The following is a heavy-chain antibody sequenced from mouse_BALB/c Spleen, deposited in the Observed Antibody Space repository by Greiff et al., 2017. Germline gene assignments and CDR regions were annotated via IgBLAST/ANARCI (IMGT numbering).Heavy chain of an antibody. CDR1: GYTFTSYT. CDR3: ARQGGKDYAMDY. D-gene: IGHD1-3*01. Sequence: VQLQQSAAELARPGASVKMSCKASGYTFTSYTMHWVKQRPGQGLEWIGYINPSSGYTEYNQKFKDKTTLTADKSSSTAYMQLSSLTSEDSAVYYCARQGGKDYAMDYWGQGTSVTVSS. J-gene: IGHJ4*01. V-gene: IGHV1-4*02. CDR2: INPSSGYT.